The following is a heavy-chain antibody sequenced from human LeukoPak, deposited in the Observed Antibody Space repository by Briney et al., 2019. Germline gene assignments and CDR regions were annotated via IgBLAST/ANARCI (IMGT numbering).Heavy chain of an antibody. D-gene: IGHD3-22*01. J-gene: IGHJ4*02. CDR2: ISSSGSTI. CDR1: GFTFSSYE. CDR3: ARDLYYYDSSGEY. Sequence: GGPLRLSCAASGFTFSSYEMNWVRQAPGKGLEWVSYISSSGSTIYYADSVKGRFTISRDNSKNTLYLQMNSLRAEDTAVYYCARDLYYYDSSGEYWGQGTLVTVSS. V-gene: IGHV3-48*03.